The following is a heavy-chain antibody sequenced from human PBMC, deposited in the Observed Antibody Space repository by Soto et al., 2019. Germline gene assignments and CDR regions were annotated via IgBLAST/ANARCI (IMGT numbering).Heavy chain of an antibody. CDR3: ERGRLIFLYYFDR. Sequence: PGGSLRLSCAASGFTFSNYDMHWVRQVTGKGLEWVSTIGTAGDTYYPGSVKGRFTISRENAKNSLYLQMNSLRAEDTAVYYCERGRLIFLYYFDRWARATLVTVTS. CDR2: IGTAGDT. V-gene: IGHV3-13*01. J-gene: IGHJ4*01. CDR1: GFTFSNYD. D-gene: IGHD2-15*01.